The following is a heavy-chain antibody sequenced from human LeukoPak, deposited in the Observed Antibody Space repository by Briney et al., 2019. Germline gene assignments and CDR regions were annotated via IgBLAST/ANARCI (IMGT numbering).Heavy chain of an antibody. V-gene: IGHV3-48*04. CDR3: AREGRRPPYYYYYMDV. CDR1: GFTFNNYG. J-gene: IGHJ6*03. Sequence: GGSLRLSCAASGFTFNNYGMHWVRQAPGKGLEWVSYISNSSDSIYYADSVEGRFTISRDNAKNSLYLQMNSLRAEDTAVYYCAREGRRPPYYYYYMDVWGKGTTVTISS. CDR2: ISNSSDSI.